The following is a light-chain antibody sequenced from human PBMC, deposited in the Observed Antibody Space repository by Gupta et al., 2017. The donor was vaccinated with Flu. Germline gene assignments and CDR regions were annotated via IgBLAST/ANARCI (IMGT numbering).Light chain of an antibody. CDR3: SSRDSNTWL. CDR1: SLRNFY. CDR2: GET. J-gene: IGLJ3*02. V-gene: IGLV3-19*01. Sequence: SSELIQDPAVSVALGQTVKITCQGDSLRNFYASWYQQKPGQAPILLIYGETNRPSGIPDRFSASSSGNTASLTITGAQAEDEAYYYCSSRDSNTWLFGGGTKLTVL.